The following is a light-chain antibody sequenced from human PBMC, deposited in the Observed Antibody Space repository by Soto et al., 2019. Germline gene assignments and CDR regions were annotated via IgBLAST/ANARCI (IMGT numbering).Light chain of an antibody. CDR1: NSSIGAGYD. V-gene: IGLV1-40*01. Sequence: QSVLTQPPSVTGAPGQRISISCTGSNSSIGAGYDVHWYQQLPGTAPKLLIYGNNSRPSGVPDRFSGSKSGTSSSLAITGLQPEDEADYYCQSYDSSLSEGVFGGGTKLTVL. J-gene: IGLJ2*01. CDR3: QSYDSSLSEGV. CDR2: GNN.